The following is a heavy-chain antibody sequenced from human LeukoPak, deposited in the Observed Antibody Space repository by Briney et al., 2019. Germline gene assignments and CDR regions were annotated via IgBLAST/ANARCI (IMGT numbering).Heavy chain of an antibody. V-gene: IGHV3-7*01. CDR1: GFTFSSYW. CDR2: IKQDGSEK. CDR3: ARILGGGPYYYYYGMDV. J-gene: IGHJ6*02. Sequence: GGSLRLSCAASGFTFSSYWMSWVRQAPRKGLEWVANIKQDGSEKYYVDSVKGRFTISRDNAKNSLYLQMNSLRAEDTAVYYYARILGGGPYYYYYGMDVWGQGTTVTVSS. D-gene: IGHD2-15*01.